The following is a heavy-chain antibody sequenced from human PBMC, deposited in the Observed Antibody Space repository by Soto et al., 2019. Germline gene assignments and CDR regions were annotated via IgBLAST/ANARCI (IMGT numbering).Heavy chain of an antibody. V-gene: IGHV1-18*01. J-gene: IGHJ6*04. Sequence: ASVKVSCKASGYTFTSYGISWARQAPGQGLEWMGWISAYNGNTNYAQKLQGRVTMTTDTSPSTAYMELRSLRSDDTAVYYCARDSPLSGSYYGMDVWGEGTTVTGPS. CDR1: GYTFTSYG. CDR3: ARDSPLSGSYYGMDV. CDR2: ISAYNGNT. D-gene: IGHD1-26*01.